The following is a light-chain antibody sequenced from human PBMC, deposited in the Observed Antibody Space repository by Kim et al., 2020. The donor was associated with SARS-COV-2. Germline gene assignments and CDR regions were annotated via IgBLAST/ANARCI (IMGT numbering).Light chain of an antibody. Sequence: QLTQSPSSLSASVGDRVTITCRASPGLSSYLAWYQRKPGKAPKLLIYAASTLQSGVPSRLRGSGSGTNFPLSISRLQPEDFATYYCQQLCRSASITFGQGTRLEIK. V-gene: IGKV1-9*01. J-gene: IGKJ5*01. CDR3: QQLCRSASIT. CDR2: AAS. CDR1: PGLSSY.